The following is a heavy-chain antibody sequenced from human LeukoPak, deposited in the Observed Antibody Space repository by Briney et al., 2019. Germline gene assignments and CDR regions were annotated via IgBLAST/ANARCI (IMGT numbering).Heavy chain of an antibody. CDR3: ATDNSYGSGSYYT. V-gene: IGHV4-4*08. CDR2: IYSSGST. Sequence: PSETLSLTCTVSGGSISSYYWSWIRQPPGKGLEWIGYIYSSGSTNYNPSVKSRVTISVDTSKNQFSLKLNSVTAADTAVYYCATDNSYGSGSYYTWGQGTLVTVSS. CDR1: GGSISSYY. J-gene: IGHJ4*02. D-gene: IGHD3-10*01.